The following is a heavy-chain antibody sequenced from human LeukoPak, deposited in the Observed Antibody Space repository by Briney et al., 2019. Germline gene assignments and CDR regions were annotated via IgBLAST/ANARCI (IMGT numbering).Heavy chain of an antibody. V-gene: IGHV3-30*02. CDR2: IRYDGSNT. CDR1: GFTFSSYG. CDR3: AKDRGPFIVVVPPATLFDY. D-gene: IGHD2-2*01. J-gene: IGHJ4*02. Sequence: GGSLRLSCAASGFTFSSYGMHWVRQAPGKGLEWVAFIRYDGSNTYYADAVKGAFTISRDNSKNTLYLQMNSLRAEDTAVYYCAKDRGPFIVVVPPATLFDYWGQGTVVTVSS.